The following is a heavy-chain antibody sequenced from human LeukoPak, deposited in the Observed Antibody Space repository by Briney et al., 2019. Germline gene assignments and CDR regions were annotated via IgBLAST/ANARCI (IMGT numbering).Heavy chain of an antibody. J-gene: IGHJ6*04. D-gene: IGHD6-6*01. Sequence: PGGSLRLSCAASGFTFSSYWMHWVRQAPGKGLVWVSRINTDGSSTTYADSVKGRFTISRDNAKNTLYLQMNSLRAEDTAVYYCARAAYSSSSRMDVWGKGTTVTVSS. V-gene: IGHV3-74*01. CDR2: INTDGSST. CDR3: ARAAYSSSSRMDV. CDR1: GFTFSSYW.